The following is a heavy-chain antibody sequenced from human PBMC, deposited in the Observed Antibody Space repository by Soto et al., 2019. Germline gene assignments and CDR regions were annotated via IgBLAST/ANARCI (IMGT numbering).Heavy chain of an antibody. Sequence: EVQLVESGGGFIYPGGSLRLSCAASGLTISNAWMNWVRQAPGKGLEWVGPIKTNTEGGTTDYAAAVKSTVTVSRDDSKNTLYLQMNGVKTEDTAVYYSTAGSVKGVWGQGTTVTVSS. CDR2: IKTNTEGGTT. CDR3: TAGSVKGV. J-gene: IGHJ6*02. V-gene: IGHV3-15*07. CDR1: GLTISNAW.